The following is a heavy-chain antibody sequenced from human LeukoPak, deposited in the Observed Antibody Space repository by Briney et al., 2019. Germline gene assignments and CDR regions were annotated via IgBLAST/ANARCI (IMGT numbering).Heavy chain of an antibody. J-gene: IGHJ2*01. CDR2: IYYSGST. D-gene: IGHD2-2*01. CDR3: ARNYCSSTSCYLYFDL. V-gene: IGHV4-39*01. CDR1: GGSISSSSYY. Sequence: SETLSLTCTVSGGSISSSSYYWGWIRQPPGKGLEWIGSIYYSGSTYYNPSLKSRVTISVDTSKNQFSLKLSSETAADTAVYYCARNYCSSTSCYLYFDLWGRGTLVTVSS.